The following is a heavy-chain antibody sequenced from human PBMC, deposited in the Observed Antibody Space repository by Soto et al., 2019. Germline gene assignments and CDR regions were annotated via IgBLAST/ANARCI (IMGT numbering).Heavy chain of an antibody. J-gene: IGHJ4*02. D-gene: IGHD4-17*01. CDR1: GFTFSSYA. V-gene: IGHV3-23*01. Sequence: GGSLRLSCAASGFTFSSYAMSWVRQAPGKGLEWVSAISGSGGSTYYADSVKGRFTISRDNSKNTLYLQMNSLRAEDTAVYYCAKEGGLGYDYGDSGGYFDYWGQGTLVTVSS. CDR2: ISGSGGST. CDR3: AKEGGLGYDYGDSGGYFDY.